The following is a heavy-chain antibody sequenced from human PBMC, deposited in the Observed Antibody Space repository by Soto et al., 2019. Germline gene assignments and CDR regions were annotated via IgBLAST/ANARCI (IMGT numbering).Heavy chain of an antibody. D-gene: IGHD6-19*01. J-gene: IGHJ4*02. CDR3: ARGVAVAAVYDFDY. V-gene: IGHV1-18*04. Sequence: QVQLVQSGAEMKKPGASVRVSCKASGYTFTAYGITWVRQAPGQGLEYMGWISTHNGKTNYAQKVQGRVTLTTDKSTSTAYMYLRALTSDDTAVYYCARGVAVAAVYDFDYWGQGTLVTVSS. CDR2: ISTHNGKT. CDR1: GYTFTAYG.